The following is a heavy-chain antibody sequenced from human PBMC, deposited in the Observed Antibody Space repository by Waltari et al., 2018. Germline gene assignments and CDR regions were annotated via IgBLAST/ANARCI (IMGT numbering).Heavy chain of an antibody. V-gene: IGHV4-4*02. CDR1: GDSMSNNW. CDR2: VLGSGRT. CDR3: ARDRGRGLYLDT. J-gene: IGHJ4*02. D-gene: IGHD2-15*01. Sequence: QLQLQESGPGLVKPSGTLSLICAVSGDSMSNNWWSWVRQYPGKGLEWIGQVLGSGRTNDNPSFARRVTISLDTSTYQFALKMTSATAADTALYYCARDRGRGLYLDTWGQGILVTVSP.